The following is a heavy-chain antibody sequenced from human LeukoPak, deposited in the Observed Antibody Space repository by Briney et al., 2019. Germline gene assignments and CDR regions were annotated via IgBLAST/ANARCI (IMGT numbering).Heavy chain of an antibody. CDR2: ISSSGSTI. Sequence: GGSLRLSCAASGFTFSSYEMNWVRQALGKGLEWVSYISSSGSTIYYADSVKGRFTISRDNAKNSLYLQMNSLRAEDTAVYYCAISYITISGIDYWGQGTLVTVSS. V-gene: IGHV3-48*03. J-gene: IGHJ4*02. CDR3: AISYITISGIDY. CDR1: GFTFSSYE. D-gene: IGHD3-9*01.